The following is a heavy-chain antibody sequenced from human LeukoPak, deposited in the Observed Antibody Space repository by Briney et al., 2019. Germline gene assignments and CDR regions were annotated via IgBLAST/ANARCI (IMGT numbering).Heavy chain of an antibody. Sequence: GASVKVSCKASGGTFSSYAISWVRQAPGQGLEWMGGIIPIFGTANYAQKFQGRVTITTDESTSTAYMELSSLRSEDTAVYYCAISMVIDYHFGFDPWGQGTLVTVSS. CDR3: AISMVIDYHFGFDP. J-gene: IGHJ5*02. D-gene: IGHD2-21*01. V-gene: IGHV1-69*05. CDR1: GGTFSSYA. CDR2: IIPIFGTA.